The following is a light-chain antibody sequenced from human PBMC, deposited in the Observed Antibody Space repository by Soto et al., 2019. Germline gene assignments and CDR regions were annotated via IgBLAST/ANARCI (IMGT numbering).Light chain of an antibody. CDR2: DAS. Sequence: DIQMTQSPSTLSASVVDRVTLTCRASQSISSWLAWYQQKPGKAPKLLIYDASSLESGVPSRFSGSGSGTDFTLTISGLQPNDFATYYCQQYNTYSRTFGQGTKVDIK. CDR1: QSISSW. V-gene: IGKV1-5*01. J-gene: IGKJ1*01. CDR3: QQYNTYSRT.